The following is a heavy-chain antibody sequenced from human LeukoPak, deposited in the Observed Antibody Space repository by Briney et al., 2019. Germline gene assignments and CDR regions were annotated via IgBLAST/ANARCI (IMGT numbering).Heavy chain of an antibody. CDR1: GFIFSTSG. CDR2: IRNDGNKY. J-gene: IGHJ4*02. Sequence: GGSLRLSCVASGFIFSTSGMHWVRQSPGKGLDWVAFIRNDGNKYNYAESVKGRFTISRDNSKNTLYLQMDSLSAEDTAVYYCVKVDTWGQGTLVTVSS. D-gene: IGHD5-18*01. V-gene: IGHV3-30*02. CDR3: VKVDT.